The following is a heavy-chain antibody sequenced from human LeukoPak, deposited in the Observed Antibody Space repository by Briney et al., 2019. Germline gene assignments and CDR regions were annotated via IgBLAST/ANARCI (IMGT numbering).Heavy chain of an antibody. CDR3: ARANPPGISFFDY. CDR2: ISSGSTSI. Sequence: GGSLTLSCAASGFTFSSYSMNWVRQAPGKGLEWVSSISSGSTSIYYADSVKGRFTISRDNAKNSLYLQMNSLRAEDTAVYYCARANPPGISFFDYWGQGTLVTVSS. CDR1: GFTFSSYS. D-gene: IGHD2-15*01. J-gene: IGHJ4*02. V-gene: IGHV3-21*06.